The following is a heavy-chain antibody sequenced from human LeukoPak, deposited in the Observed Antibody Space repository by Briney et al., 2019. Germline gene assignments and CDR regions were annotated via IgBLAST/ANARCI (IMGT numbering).Heavy chain of an antibody. CDR2: IIPIFGTA. J-gene: IGHJ4*02. V-gene: IGHV1-69*13. Sequence: GASVKVSCKASGGTFSSYAISWVRQAPGQGLGWMGGIIPIFGTANYAQKFQGRVTITADESTSTAYMELSSLRSEDTAVYYCARTQLNYYGSGSYFDYWGQGTLVTVSS. CDR3: ARTQLNYYGSGSYFDY. D-gene: IGHD3-10*01. CDR1: GGTFSSYA.